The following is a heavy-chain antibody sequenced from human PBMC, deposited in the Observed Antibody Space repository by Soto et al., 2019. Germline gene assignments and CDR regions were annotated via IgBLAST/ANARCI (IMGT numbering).Heavy chain of an antibody. J-gene: IGHJ5*02. V-gene: IGHV4-30-2*01. CDR1: GAPITWGDYS. CDR2: IFHGGST. D-gene: IGHD2-2*01. Sequence: SETLSLTCALSGAPITWGDYSWNWIRQPPGKGLEWIGYIFHGGSTYYNPSLRSRVTISVDRSRTQFSLKMSSVTAADTAVYYCARGRVVVPAAVMFNCLDTWGQGALVTVSS. CDR3: ARGRVVVPAAVMFNCLDT.